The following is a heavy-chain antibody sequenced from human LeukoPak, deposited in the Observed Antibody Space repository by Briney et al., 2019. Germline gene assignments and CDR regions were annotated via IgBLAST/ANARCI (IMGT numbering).Heavy chain of an antibody. V-gene: IGHV3-23*01. CDR3: AKLNGVATIRGESRFDY. CDR2: ISGSGTTT. D-gene: IGHD2-8*01. J-gene: IGHJ4*02. CDR1: GFTLSNDA. Sequence: PGGSLRLSCAACGFTLSNDAISWVRQAPGKGLEWVTGISGSGTTTYFADSVKGRFTISRDNSDDTVYLQMNSLRAEDTALYYCAKLNGVATIRGESRFDYGGQGTLVTVSS.